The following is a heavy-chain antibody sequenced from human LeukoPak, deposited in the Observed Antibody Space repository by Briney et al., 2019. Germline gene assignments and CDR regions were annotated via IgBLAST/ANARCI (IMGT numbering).Heavy chain of an antibody. CDR1: GYSISSGYY. D-gene: IGHD1-7*01. CDR2: IYHSGST. J-gene: IGHJ4*02. Sequence: KASETLSLTCTVSGYSISSGYYWGWIRQPPGKGLEWIGSIYHSGSTYYNSSLKSRVTISVDTSKNQFSLKLSSVTAADTAVYYCASLGITGTTVDYWGQGTLVTVSS. V-gene: IGHV4-38-2*02. CDR3: ASLGITGTTVDY.